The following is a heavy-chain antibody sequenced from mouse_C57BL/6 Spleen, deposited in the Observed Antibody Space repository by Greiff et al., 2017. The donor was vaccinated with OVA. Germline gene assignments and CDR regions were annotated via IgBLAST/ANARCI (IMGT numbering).Heavy chain of an antibody. CDR3: ARSGSCITTEVDY. D-gene: IGHD1-1*01. Sequence: EVKLMESGPELVKPGASVKISCKASGYSFTGYYMNWVKQSPEKSLEWIGEINPSTGGTTYNQKFKAKATLTVDKSSSTAYMQLKSLTSEDSAVYYCARSGSCITTEVDYWGQGTTLTVSS. J-gene: IGHJ2*01. CDR2: INPSTGGT. CDR1: GYSFTGYY. V-gene: IGHV1-42*01.